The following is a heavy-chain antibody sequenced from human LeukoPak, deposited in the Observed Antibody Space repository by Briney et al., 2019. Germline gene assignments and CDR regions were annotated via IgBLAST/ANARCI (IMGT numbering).Heavy chain of an antibody. V-gene: IGHV1-24*01. CDR3: ATKDHKGIFGVGPYYFDY. J-gene: IGHJ4*02. D-gene: IGHD3-3*01. Sequence: ASVKVSCKVSGYTLTELSMHWVRQAPGKGLEWMGGFDPEDGETIYAQKFQGRVTMTEDTSTDTAYMELSSLRPEDTAVYYCATKDHKGIFGVGPYYFDYWGQGTLVTVSS. CDR2: FDPEDGET. CDR1: GYTLTELS.